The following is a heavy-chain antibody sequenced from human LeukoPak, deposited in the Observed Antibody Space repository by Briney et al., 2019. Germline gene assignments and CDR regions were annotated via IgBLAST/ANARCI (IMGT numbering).Heavy chain of an antibody. CDR2: ISGSGGST. D-gene: IGHD3-10*01. CDR3: AKEIYAYGSRGFDY. V-gene: IGHV3-23*01. CDR1: GFTFSSYA. Sequence: GGSLRLSCAASGFTFSSYAMSWVRQAPGKGLEWVSAISGSGGSTYYADSVKGRFTISRDNSQNTLYLQLDSLRVEDTAIYYCAKEIYAYGSRGFDYWGQGSLVTVSS. J-gene: IGHJ4*02.